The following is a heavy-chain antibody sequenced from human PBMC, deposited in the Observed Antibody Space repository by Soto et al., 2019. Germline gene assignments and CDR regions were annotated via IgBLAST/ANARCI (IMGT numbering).Heavy chain of an antibody. CDR3: ARERDYYGSGSYYRGFDY. V-gene: IGHV1-69*13. D-gene: IGHD3-10*01. CDR2: IIPIFGTA. Sequence: SVKVSCKASGGTFSSYAISWVRQAPGQGLEWMGGIIPIFGTANYAQKFQGRVTITADESTSTAYMELSSLRSEDTAVYYCARERDYYGSGSYYRGFDYWGQGTLVTAPQ. CDR1: GGTFSSYA. J-gene: IGHJ4*02.